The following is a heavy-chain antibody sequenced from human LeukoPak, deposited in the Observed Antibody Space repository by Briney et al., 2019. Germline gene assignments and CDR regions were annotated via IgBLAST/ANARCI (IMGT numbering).Heavy chain of an antibody. D-gene: IGHD2-2*01. CDR3: GTDLDCTSTSCFDY. CDR2: LDPEDGET. Sequence: ASVKVSCKVSGYTLTELSMHWVRQAPGKGLEWVGGLDPEDGETIYAQKFQGRGTMTEDKSTDTAYMELSSIRSDDKAVYYCGTDLDCTSTSCFDYWGQGTLVTVSS. CDR1: GYTLTELS. J-gene: IGHJ4*02. V-gene: IGHV1-24*01.